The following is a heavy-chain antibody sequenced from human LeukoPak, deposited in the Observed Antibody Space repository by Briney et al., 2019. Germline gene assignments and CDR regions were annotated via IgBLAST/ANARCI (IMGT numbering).Heavy chain of an antibody. CDR3: ARARLIRTYYYDSSGYYSAFDI. CDR1: GGSFSGYY. V-gene: IGHV4-34*01. D-gene: IGHD3-22*01. Sequence: SETLSLTCAVYGGSFSGYYWSWIRQPPGKGLEWIGEINHSGSTNYNPSLKSRVTISVDTSKNQFSLKLSSVTAADTAVYYCARARLIRTYYYDSSGYYSAFDIWGQGTMVTVSS. J-gene: IGHJ3*02. CDR2: INHSGST.